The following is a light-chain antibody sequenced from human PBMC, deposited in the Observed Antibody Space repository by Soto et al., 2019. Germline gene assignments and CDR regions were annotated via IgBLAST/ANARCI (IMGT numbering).Light chain of an antibody. Sequence: QSALTQPRSVXXSXXXXXXISCTGTSSDVGGYNYVSWYQQHPGKAPKLMIYDVSKRPSGVPDRFSGSKSGNTASLTISGLQAEDEADYYCCSYAGSYTYVFGTGTKLTVL. V-gene: IGLV2-11*01. CDR1: SSDVGGYNY. CDR2: DVS. CDR3: CSYAGSYTYV. J-gene: IGLJ1*01.